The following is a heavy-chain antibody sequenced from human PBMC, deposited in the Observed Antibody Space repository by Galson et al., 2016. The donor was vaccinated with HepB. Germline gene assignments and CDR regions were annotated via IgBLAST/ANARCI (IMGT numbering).Heavy chain of an antibody. D-gene: IGHD5-18*01. CDR2: VWYDGGKK. Sequence: FLRLSCAASGFSLNSYVMHWVRQAPGKGLEWAAVVWYDGGKKYYADSVKGRFTISRDISKNTLYLQMNNLRVEDTAVYYCARDEGEYSLFDSWGQGTQVTVSS. V-gene: IGHV3-33*01. J-gene: IGHJ4*02. CDR1: GFSLNSYV. CDR3: ARDEGEYSLFDS.